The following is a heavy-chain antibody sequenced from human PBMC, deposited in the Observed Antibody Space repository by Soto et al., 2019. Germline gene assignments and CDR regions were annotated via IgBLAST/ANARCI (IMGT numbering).Heavy chain of an antibody. Sequence: ASVKVSCKASGYTFTSYGISWVRQAPGQGLEWMGWISAYNGNTNYAQKLQGRVTMTTDTSTSTAYMELRSLRSDDTAVYYCARAALLWSGEPPEADAFDIWGQGTMVTVSS. V-gene: IGHV1-18*04. J-gene: IGHJ3*02. CDR3: ARAALLWSGEPPEADAFDI. D-gene: IGHD3-10*01. CDR2: ISAYNGNT. CDR1: GYTFTSYG.